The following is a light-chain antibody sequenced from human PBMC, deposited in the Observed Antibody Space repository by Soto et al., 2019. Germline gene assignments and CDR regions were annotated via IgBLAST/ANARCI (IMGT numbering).Light chain of an antibody. V-gene: IGKV1-39*01. CDR1: QSIRRH. J-gene: IGKJ2*01. CDR2: TTS. Sequence: DIQMSPSPSSLSASVGDRVTITCRASQSIRRHLNWYLQKPGKAPKLLIYTTSTLQSGVPSRFSGSGSGTDFALTISSLQPEDFATYYCQQSYSNPHPFGQGTKVDIK. CDR3: QQSYSNPHP.